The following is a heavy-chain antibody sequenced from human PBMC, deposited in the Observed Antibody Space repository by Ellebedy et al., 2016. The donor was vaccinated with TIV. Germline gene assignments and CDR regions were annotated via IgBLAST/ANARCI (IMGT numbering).Heavy chain of an antibody. D-gene: IGHD1-26*01. Sequence: GESLKISCAASGFTFSSYGMHWVRQAPGKGLESVAGMGYDGSNKYYGDSVKGRFTISRDNSKNTLFLKMNSLRVEDTALYYCAREFEDYYFDFWGRGTLVTVSS. CDR3: AREFEDYYFDF. J-gene: IGHJ2*01. CDR1: GFTFSSYG. CDR2: MGYDGSNK. V-gene: IGHV3-33*01.